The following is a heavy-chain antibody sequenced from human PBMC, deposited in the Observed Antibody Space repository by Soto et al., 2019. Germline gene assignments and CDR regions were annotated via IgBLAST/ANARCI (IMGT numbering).Heavy chain of an antibody. V-gene: IGHV3-23*01. J-gene: IGHJ6*02. D-gene: IGHD4-17*01. Sequence: EVQLLESGGGLVQPGGSPRLSCAASGFTFSSYAMSWVRQAPGKGLEWVSGISGSGGSTYYADSVKGRFTISRGNSKNTLYLQMNSLRVEDMAVYYCAKGGFTVTNYGMDVWGQGTTVTVSS. CDR3: AKGGFTVTNYGMDV. CDR2: ISGSGGST. CDR1: GFTFSSYA.